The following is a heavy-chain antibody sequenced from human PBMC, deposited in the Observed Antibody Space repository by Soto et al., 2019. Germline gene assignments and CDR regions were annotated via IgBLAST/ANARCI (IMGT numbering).Heavy chain of an antibody. CDR2: INHRGTT. Sequence: SETLSRTCGVDGGSFRGYYCSWGRQPPGKGLEWSGEINHRGTTNYNPSLKSRVTISLDTSKNQFSLKLSSVTAADTAVYYCARRSLSLVVYAINPYSYYGMDVWGQGTTVTVSS. CDR1: GGSFRGYY. CDR3: ARRSLSLVVYAINPYSYYGMDV. V-gene: IGHV4-34*01. D-gene: IGHD2-8*02. J-gene: IGHJ6*02.